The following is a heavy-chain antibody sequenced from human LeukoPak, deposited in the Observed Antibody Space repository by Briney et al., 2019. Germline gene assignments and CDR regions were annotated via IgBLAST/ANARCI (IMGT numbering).Heavy chain of an antibody. Sequence: KPSETLSLTCTVSGGSISSYYWSWIRQPPGKGLEWIGYIYYSGSTNYNPSLKSRVTISVDTSKNQFSLKLSSVTAADTAVYYCARVSRFLEWFPNYYMDVWGKGTTVTVSS. CDR3: ARVSRFLEWFPNYYMDV. V-gene: IGHV4-59*12. J-gene: IGHJ6*03. CDR1: GGSISSYY. CDR2: IYYSGST. D-gene: IGHD3-3*01.